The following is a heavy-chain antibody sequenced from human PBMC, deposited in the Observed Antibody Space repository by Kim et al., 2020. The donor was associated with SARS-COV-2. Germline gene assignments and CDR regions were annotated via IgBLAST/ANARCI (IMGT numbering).Heavy chain of an antibody. D-gene: IGHD6-19*01. CDR3: ARTVGGMDYVMDV. Sequence: VSVKSRLTINPDTSKYQFSLQLNAVTPEDTAVYYCARTVGGMDYVMDVWGQGTTVTVSS. V-gene: IGHV6-1*01. J-gene: IGHJ6*02.